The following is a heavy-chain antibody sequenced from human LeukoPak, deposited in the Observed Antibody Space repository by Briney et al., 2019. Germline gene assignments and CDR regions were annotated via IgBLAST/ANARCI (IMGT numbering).Heavy chain of an antibody. CDR2: ISYDGSNK. Sequence: GGSLRLSCAASGFTFSSYAMHWVRQAPGKGLEWVAVISYDGSNKYYADSVKGRFTISRDNSKNTLYLQMNSLRAEDTAVYYCARSTGIADLLDAFDIWGQGTMVTVSS. CDR3: ARSTGIADLLDAFDI. CDR1: GFTFSSYA. V-gene: IGHV3-30-3*01. J-gene: IGHJ3*02. D-gene: IGHD6-13*01.